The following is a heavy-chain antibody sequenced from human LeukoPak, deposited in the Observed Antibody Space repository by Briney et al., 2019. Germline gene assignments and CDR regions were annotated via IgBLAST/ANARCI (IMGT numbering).Heavy chain of an antibody. Sequence: SETLSLTCTVSGGSISSYYWSWIRQPPGKGLEWIGYIYYSGSTNYNPSLKSRVTISVDTSKNQFSLKLSSVTAADTAVYYCARVTTRNTHYYYGMDVWGQGTTVTVSS. CDR3: ARVTTRNTHYYYGMDV. J-gene: IGHJ6*02. V-gene: IGHV4-59*01. D-gene: IGHD4-4*01. CDR1: GGSISSYY. CDR2: IYYSGST.